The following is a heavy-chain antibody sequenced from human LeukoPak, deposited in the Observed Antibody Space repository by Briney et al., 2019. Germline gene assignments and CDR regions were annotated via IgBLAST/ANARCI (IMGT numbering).Heavy chain of an antibody. Sequence: GGSLRLSCAASGFTFSSYEMNWVRQAPGKGLEWVSYISSSGSTIYYADSVKGRFTISRDNAKNSLYLQMNSLRAEDTALYYCAKDIQLLERRGGFDYWGQGTLVTVSS. CDR2: ISSSGSTI. CDR1: GFTFSSYE. D-gene: IGHD3-10*01. V-gene: IGHV3-48*03. CDR3: AKDIQLLERRGGFDY. J-gene: IGHJ4*02.